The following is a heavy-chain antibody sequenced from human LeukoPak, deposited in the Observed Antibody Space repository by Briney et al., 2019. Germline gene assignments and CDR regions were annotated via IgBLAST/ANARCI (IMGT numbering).Heavy chain of an antibody. CDR2: INSDGNTT. J-gene: IGHJ4*02. V-gene: IGHV3-74*01. CDR3: ARDFVEFDY. Sequence: PGGSLRLSCAASGFTFSSYWMSWVRQAPGKGLVWVSRINSDGNTTSYADSVKGRFTVSRDNAKNTLYLQMNSLRAEDTAVYYCARDFVEFDYWGQGTLVTVSS. D-gene: IGHD6-6*01. CDR1: GFTFSSYW.